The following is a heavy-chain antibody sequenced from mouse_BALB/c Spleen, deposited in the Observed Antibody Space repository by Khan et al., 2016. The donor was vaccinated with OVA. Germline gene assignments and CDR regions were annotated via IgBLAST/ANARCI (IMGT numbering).Heavy chain of an antibody. J-gene: IGHJ3*01. D-gene: IGHD2-14*01. Sequence: VQLQESGAELARPGASVKMSCEASGYTFTSYTIHWIKKRPGQGLEWIGYINPSNGYTNYNQKFKDKATLTTDKSSTTAYLQLSSLTSDDSAVYNCVRDGAYHRNDGWFAYWGHGTLVTVSA. CDR2: INPSNGYT. CDR1: GYTFTSYT. CDR3: VRDGAYHRNDGWFAY. V-gene: IGHV1-4*01.